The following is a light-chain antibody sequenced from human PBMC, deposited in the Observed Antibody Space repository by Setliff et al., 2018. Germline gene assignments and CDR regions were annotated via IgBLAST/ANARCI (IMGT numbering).Light chain of an antibody. V-gene: IGLV2-14*01. J-gene: IGLJ2*01. CDR2: DVS. CDR3: SSYTSSSTYVV. Sequence: QPALAQPASVSGSPGQSITISCTGTSSDVGGYNYVSWYQQHPGKAPKLMIYDVSKRPSGVSNRFSGSKSGNTASLTISGLQAEDEADYYCSSYTSSSTYVVFGGGTKVTVL. CDR1: SSDVGGYNY.